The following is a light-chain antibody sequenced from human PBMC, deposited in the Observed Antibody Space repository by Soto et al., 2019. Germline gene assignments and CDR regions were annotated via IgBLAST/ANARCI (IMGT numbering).Light chain of an antibody. J-gene: IGKJ4*01. CDR1: QSISGG. Sequence: DIQMTKSPSTLSASVWDRVTITCRASQSISGGLAWYQQKPGKAPKLLIYDASSLESGVPSRFSGSGSGTEFTLTISSLQPDDFATYYCQQYNSYWLTFGGGTKVDIK. V-gene: IGKV1-5*01. CDR2: DAS. CDR3: QQYNSYWLT.